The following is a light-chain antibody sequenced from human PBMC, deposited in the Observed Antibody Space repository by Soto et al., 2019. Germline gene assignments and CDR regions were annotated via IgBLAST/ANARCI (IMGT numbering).Light chain of an antibody. CDR3: QKYNSAPALT. V-gene: IGKV1-27*01. J-gene: IGKJ4*01. CDR2: AAS. Sequence: DIQMTQSPSSLSASVGDRVTITCRASQGISNYLAWYQQKPGKVPKLLIYAASTLQSGVPSRFSGSGSGTDFILTISSLQPEDVATYYCQKYNSAPALTFGGGTKVEIK. CDR1: QGISNY.